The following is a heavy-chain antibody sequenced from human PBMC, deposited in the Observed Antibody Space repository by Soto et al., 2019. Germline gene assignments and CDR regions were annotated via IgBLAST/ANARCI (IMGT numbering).Heavy chain of an antibody. Sequence: PGGSLRLSCAASGFTFSTYAMSWVRQAPGKGLEWVSVIGEGGFSTQYAASVKGRFTISRDNSKNMLYLQMNNLRSDDTAVYYCARDSITRVSSDVPGMDVWGQGTTVTVSS. CDR1: GFTFSTYA. J-gene: IGHJ6*02. CDR2: IGEGGFST. V-gene: IGHV3-23*01. CDR3: ARDSITRVSSDVPGMDV. D-gene: IGHD3-16*01.